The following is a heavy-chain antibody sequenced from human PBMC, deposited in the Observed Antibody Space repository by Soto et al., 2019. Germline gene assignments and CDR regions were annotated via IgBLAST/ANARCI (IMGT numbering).Heavy chain of an antibody. Sequence: GASVKVSCKASGGTFSSYAISWVRQAPGQGLEWMGGIIPIFGTADYAQKFQGRVTITADESTSTAYVELSSLRSEDTAVYYCARAGVAADPPLGDDYYYGMDVWGQGTTVTVSS. D-gene: IGHD6-13*01. CDR3: ARAGVAADPPLGDDYYYGMDV. J-gene: IGHJ6*02. V-gene: IGHV1-69*13. CDR1: GGTFSSYA. CDR2: IIPIFGTA.